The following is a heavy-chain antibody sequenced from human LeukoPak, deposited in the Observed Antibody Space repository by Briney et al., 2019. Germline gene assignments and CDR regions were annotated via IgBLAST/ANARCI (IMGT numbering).Heavy chain of an antibody. D-gene: IGHD3-10*01. J-gene: IGHJ4*02. CDR2: ISAYNGDT. CDR1: GYTFTSYG. CDR3: ARDNDYGSGGQLGNLDY. V-gene: IGHV1-18*01. Sequence: ASVKVSCKASGYTFTSYGLSWVRQAPGQGLEWMGWISAYNGDTKYAQALQGRVTMTTDTSTKTAYMGLKSLESDDTAVYYCARDNDYGSGGQLGNLDYWGQGTLVTVSS.